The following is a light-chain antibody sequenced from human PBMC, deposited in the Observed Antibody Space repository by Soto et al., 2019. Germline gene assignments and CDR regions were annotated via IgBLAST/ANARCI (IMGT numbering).Light chain of an antibody. CDR3: QKPGSVPLT. V-gene: IGKV3-20*01. CDR1: QSVSTSY. CDR2: GAS. J-gene: IGKJ4*01. Sequence: EIVLTQSPGTLSLSPGERATLSCRASQSVSTSYLAWYQQKPGQAPRLLIYGASSRATGIPDRFSGSGSGADFTLTISRLEPEDFAVYYCQKPGSVPLTFGGGTKVEIK.